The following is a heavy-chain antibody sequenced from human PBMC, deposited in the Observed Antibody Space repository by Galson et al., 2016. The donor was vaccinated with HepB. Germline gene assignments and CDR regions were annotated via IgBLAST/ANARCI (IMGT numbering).Heavy chain of an antibody. D-gene: IGHD1-14*01. J-gene: IGHJ4*02. CDR1: AGSISSSDLS. CDR2: VYRWRT. Sequence: SETLSLTCSAGSISSSDLSWGWIRQPPGKGLAWIGTVYRWRTYYNPSLEGRVTIFVDMSTDLLSLKVTSLTAADTAFYYCARAGLLTKASFYYWGQGARVAVSS. V-gene: IGHV4-39*01. CDR3: ARAGLLTKASFYY.